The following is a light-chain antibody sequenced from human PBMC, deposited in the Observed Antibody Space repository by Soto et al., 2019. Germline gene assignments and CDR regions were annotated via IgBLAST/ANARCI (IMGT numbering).Light chain of an antibody. CDR2: EVS. V-gene: IGLV2-23*02. CDR1: SSVVGSYNL. Sequence: QSALTQPASVFGSPGQSITISCTGTSSVVGSYNLVSWYQQHAGKAPKLMIYEVSERPSGVSNRFSGSKSGNTASLTISGLQAEDEADYYCCSYAGSSTYVFGNGTKATVL. J-gene: IGLJ1*01. CDR3: CSYAGSSTYV.